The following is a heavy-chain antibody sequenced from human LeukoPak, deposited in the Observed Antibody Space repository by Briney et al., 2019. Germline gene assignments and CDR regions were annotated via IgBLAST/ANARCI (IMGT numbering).Heavy chain of an antibody. D-gene: IGHD2-2*01. Sequence: SGGSLRLSCAASGFTFSSYWMHWVRQAPGKGLVWVSRINSDGSSTSYADSVKGRFTISRDNPKNTLYLQMNSLRAEDTAVYYCARGRAVVPAARKPHDAFDIWGQGTMVTVSS. CDR1: GFTFSSYW. CDR2: INSDGSST. J-gene: IGHJ3*02. CDR3: ARGRAVVPAARKPHDAFDI. V-gene: IGHV3-74*01.